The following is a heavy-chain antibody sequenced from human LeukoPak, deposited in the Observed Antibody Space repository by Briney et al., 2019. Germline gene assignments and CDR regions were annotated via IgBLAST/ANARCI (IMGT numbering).Heavy chain of an antibody. V-gene: IGHV4-39*07. CDR2: IYHSGST. D-gene: IGHD6-13*01. Sequence: SETLSLTYTVSGVSISSSYSYWGWIRQPPGKGLEWIGSIYHSGSTYYNPSLKSRVTISVDTSKNQFSLKLSSVTAADTAVYYCAMIAAAGSYDPWGQGTLVTVSS. CDR3: AMIAAAGSYDP. J-gene: IGHJ5*02. CDR1: GVSISSSYSY.